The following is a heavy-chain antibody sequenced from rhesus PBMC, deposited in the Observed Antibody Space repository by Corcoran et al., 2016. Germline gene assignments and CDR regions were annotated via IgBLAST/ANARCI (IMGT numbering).Heavy chain of an antibody. Sequence: QVQLQESGPGLVKPSQTLSRTCAISGDSVPSNSATWKWIRQSSSRGLEWLERPNYRSKWYNDYAQSVQHLISINPDTSKNQFSLQLNSVTPEDMAVYYCARGDYQGRFDVWGPGVLVTVSS. CDR1: GDSVPSNSAT. CDR3: ARGDYQGRFDV. CDR2: PNYRSKWYN. V-gene: IGHV6-1*01. J-gene: IGHJ5-1*01. D-gene: IGHD3-9*01.